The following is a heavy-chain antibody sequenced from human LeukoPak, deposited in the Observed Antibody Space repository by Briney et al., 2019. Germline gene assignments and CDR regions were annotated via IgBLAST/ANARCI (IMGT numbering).Heavy chain of an antibody. CDR1: GGSISSGGYY. Sequence: KPSQTLSLTCTVSGGSISSGGYYWSWIRRHPGKGLEWIGYIYYSGSTYYNPSLKSRVTISVDTSKNQFSLKLSSVTAADTAVYYCARSGSSYYFDYWGQGTLVTVSS. CDR2: IYYSGST. D-gene: IGHD1-26*01. CDR3: ARSGSSYYFDY. J-gene: IGHJ4*02. V-gene: IGHV4-31*03.